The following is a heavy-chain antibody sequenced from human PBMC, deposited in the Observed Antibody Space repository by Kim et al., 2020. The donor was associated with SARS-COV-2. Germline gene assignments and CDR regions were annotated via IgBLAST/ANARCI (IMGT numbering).Heavy chain of an antibody. Sequence: GGSLRLSCAASGFTFSSYAMSWVRQAPGKGLEWVSAISGSGGSTYYADSVKGRFTISRDNSKSTLYLQMNSLRAEDTAVYYCAKGYRATTVVTDYYYYGMDVWGQGTTVTVSS. V-gene: IGHV3-23*01. D-gene: IGHD4-17*01. J-gene: IGHJ6*02. CDR1: GFTFSSYA. CDR3: AKGYRATTVVTDYYYYGMDV. CDR2: ISGSGGST.